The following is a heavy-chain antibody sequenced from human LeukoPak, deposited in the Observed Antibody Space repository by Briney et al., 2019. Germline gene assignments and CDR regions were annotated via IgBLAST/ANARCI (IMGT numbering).Heavy chain of an antibody. D-gene: IGHD6-13*01. J-gene: IGHJ4*02. CDR2: IYYSGST. V-gene: IGHV4-31*03. CDR3: AREWYSSSGPVFDY. Sequence: SETLSLTCTVSGGSISSGGYYWSWIRQHPGKGLEWIGYIYYSGSTYYNPSLKSRVTISVDTSKNQFSLKLSSVTAADTAVYYWAREWYSSSGPVFDYGGQGTLVTVSS. CDR1: GGSISSGGYY.